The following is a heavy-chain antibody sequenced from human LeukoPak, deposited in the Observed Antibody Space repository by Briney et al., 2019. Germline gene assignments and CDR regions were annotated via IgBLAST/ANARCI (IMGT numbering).Heavy chain of an antibody. Sequence: SETLSLTCTISGGYITNNYWSWIRQPPGKGLEWIGYIYYSGGTNYNPSLKSRVTISEDTSKNQFSLKLSSVTAADTAVYYCARSSEGRYYYDSSGYSYYYYYMDVWGKGTTVTISS. CDR3: ARSSEGRYYYDSSGYSYYYYYMDV. D-gene: IGHD3-22*01. CDR1: GGYITNNY. V-gene: IGHV4-59*12. J-gene: IGHJ6*03. CDR2: IYYSGGT.